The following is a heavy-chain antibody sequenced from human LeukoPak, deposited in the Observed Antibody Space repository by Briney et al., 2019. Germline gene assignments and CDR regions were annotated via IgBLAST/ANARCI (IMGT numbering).Heavy chain of an antibody. Sequence: PSETLSLTCTVSGGSMNSYYWSWVRQPPGKGLEWIAYIYYLGSTSYSPSLRGRGSISVDTSKNQFSLNLNSVTAADTAIYYCARNYYDTPGGFATHWYFDLWGRGTLVTVSS. CDR3: ARNYYDTPGGFATHWYFDL. J-gene: IGHJ2*01. V-gene: IGHV4-59*01. CDR1: GGSMNSYY. CDR2: IYYLGST. D-gene: IGHD3-22*01.